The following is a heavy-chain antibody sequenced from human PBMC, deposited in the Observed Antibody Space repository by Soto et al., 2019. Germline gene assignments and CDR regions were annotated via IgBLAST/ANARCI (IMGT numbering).Heavy chain of an antibody. Sequence: GGSLRLSCAAYGFTLSSYWMAWVRQTPGKGLEFVANIRQDGKEINYVDSVKGRFTISRDNAKNSLFLQMNSLRDDDTAVYYCGTDQWGGAFDIGGQGTMVTVSS. J-gene: IGHJ3*02. CDR2: IRQDGKEI. V-gene: IGHV3-7*01. CDR3: GTDQWGGAFDI. D-gene: IGHD3-10*01. CDR1: GFTLSSYW.